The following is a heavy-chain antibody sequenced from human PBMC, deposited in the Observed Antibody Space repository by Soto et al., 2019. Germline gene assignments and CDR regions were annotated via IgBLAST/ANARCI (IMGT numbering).Heavy chain of an antibody. J-gene: IGHJ4*02. V-gene: IGHV4-39*01. CDR1: GGSISSSSYY. Sequence: QLQLQESGPGLVKPSETLSLTCTVSGGSISSSSYYWGWIRQSPGKGLEWIGSIYYSGSTYYNPSRKSRVTISVDTSKNQFSLRLSSVTAADTAVYYCARRHYGSGSYYPAYFDYWGQGTLVTVSS. CDR3: ARRHYGSGSYYPAYFDY. D-gene: IGHD3-10*01. CDR2: IYYSGST.